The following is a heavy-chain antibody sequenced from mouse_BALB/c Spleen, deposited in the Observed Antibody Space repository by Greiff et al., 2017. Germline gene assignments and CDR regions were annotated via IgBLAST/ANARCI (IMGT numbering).Heavy chain of an antibody. CDR1: GFAFSSYD. D-gene: IGHD1-1*01. J-gene: IGHJ1*01. CDR3: ASHDYGRGNWYFDV. Sequence: EVKVVESGGGLVKPGGSLKLSCAASGFAFSSYDMSWVRQTPEKRLEWVAYISSGGGSTYYPDTVKGRFTISRDNAKNTLYLQMSSLKSEDTAMYYCASHDYGRGNWYFDVWGAGTTVTVSS. CDR2: ISSGGGST. V-gene: IGHV5-12-1*01.